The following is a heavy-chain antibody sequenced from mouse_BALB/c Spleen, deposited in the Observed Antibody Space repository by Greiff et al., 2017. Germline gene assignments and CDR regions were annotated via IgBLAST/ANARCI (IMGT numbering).Heavy chain of an antibody. CDR2: ISSGSSTI. J-gene: IGHJ2*01. CDR3: ARASTGSYFDY. V-gene: IGHV5-17*02. CDR1: GFTFSSFG. D-gene: IGHD4-1*02. Sequence: DVMLVESGGGLVQPGGSRKLSCAASGFTFSSFGMHWVRQAPEKGLEWVAYISSGSSTIYYADTVKGRFTISRDNPKNTLFLQMTSLRSEDTAMYYCARASTGSYFDYWGQGTTLTVSS.